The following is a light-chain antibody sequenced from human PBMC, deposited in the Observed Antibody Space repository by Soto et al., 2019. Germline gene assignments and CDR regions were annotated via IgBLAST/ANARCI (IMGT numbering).Light chain of an antibody. CDR3: QQHDKWPFT. V-gene: IGKV3-15*01. CDR1: QSVSSN. CDR2: GAF. Sequence: EIVMTQSPATLSVSPGERATLSCRASQSVSSNLAWYQQKPGQAPRLLIYGAFTRATGIPARLSGSGSGTEFTLTISSLQSEDFAVDYCQQHDKWPFTFGQGTKLDIK. J-gene: IGKJ2*01.